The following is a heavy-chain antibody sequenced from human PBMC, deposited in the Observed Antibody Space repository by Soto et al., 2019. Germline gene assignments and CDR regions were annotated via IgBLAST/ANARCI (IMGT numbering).Heavy chain of an antibody. V-gene: IGHV3-74*01. CDR3: ARGLKDYYGMVV. J-gene: IGHJ6*02. CDR2: VKSDGSS. CDR1: GFTFSTYW. Sequence: EVQLVESGGGLVQPGGSLRLSCAASGFTFSTYWMHWVRQIPGKGLEWVARVKSDGSSYYADPVKGRFTTSRVNAWNTVYLQRNRLIAEGTGLDYGARGLKDYYGMVVWGEGTTVTVSS.